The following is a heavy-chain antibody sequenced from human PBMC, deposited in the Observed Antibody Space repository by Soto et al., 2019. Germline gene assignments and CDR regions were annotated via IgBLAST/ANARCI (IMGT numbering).Heavy chain of an antibody. J-gene: IGHJ4*02. CDR2: IYYSGTT. CDR3: ARSSYYYDLHFFDF. Sequence: TVSGGSMSSGDYYWSWIRQSPGKGLEWIGYIYYSGTTHYNPSLKNRLTMSVDTSKDQFSLQLASVTAADTAVYYCARSSYYYDLHFFDFWGQGTPVTVSS. D-gene: IGHD3-22*01. CDR1: GGSMSSGDYY. V-gene: IGHV4-30-4*08.